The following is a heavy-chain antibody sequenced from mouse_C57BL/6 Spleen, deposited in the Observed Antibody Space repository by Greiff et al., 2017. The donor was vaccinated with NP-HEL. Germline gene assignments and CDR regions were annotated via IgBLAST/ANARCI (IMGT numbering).Heavy chain of an antibody. Sequence: EVQLQESGPGHVKPSQSLSLTCSVTGYSITSGYYWNWIRQFPGNKLEWMGYISYDGSNNYNPSLKNRISITRDTSKNQFFLKLNSVTTEDTATYYCARAFYYYAMDYWGQGTSVTVSS. CDR1: GYSITSGYY. CDR3: ARAFYYYAMDY. J-gene: IGHJ4*01. CDR2: ISYDGSN. V-gene: IGHV3-6*01.